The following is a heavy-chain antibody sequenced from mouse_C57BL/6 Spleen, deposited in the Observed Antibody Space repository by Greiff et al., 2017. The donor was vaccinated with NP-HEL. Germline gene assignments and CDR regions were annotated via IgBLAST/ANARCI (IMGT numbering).Heavy chain of an antibody. V-gene: IGHV1-53*01. CDR3: ASSPLFTTVVAHWYFDV. CDR2: INPSNGGT. J-gene: IGHJ1*03. Sequence: QVQLQQPGTELVKPGASVKLSCKASGYTFTSYWMPWVKQRPGQGLEWIGNINPSNGGTNYNEQFKSKATLTVDKSSSTAYMQRSSLTSEDSAVYYCASSPLFTTVVAHWYFDVWGKGTTVTVSS. D-gene: IGHD1-1*01. CDR1: GYTFTSYW.